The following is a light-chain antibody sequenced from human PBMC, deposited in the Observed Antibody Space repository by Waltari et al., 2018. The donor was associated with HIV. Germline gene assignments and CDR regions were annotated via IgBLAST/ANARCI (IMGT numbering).Light chain of an antibody. CDR3: NSYAGSNNWV. Sequence: QSALTQPPSASGSPGESVTISCTGTSSDLAGSTYVSWYQQHPGKPPKLMSYEVNKRPSGFPDRFSGSKSANTASLTVSGLQADDEADYYCNSYAGSNNWVFGGGTKLTVL. V-gene: IGLV2-8*01. J-gene: IGLJ3*02. CDR1: SSDLAGSTY. CDR2: EVN.